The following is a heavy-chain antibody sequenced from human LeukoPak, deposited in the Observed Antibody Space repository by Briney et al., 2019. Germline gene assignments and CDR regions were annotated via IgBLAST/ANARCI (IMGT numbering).Heavy chain of an antibody. V-gene: IGHV4-34*01. J-gene: IGHJ6*02. D-gene: IGHD2-2*01. CDR1: GGSFSGYY. CDR2: INHSGST. Sequence: PSETLSLTCAVYGGSFSGYYWSWIRQPPGKGLEWIGEINHSGSTNYNPSLKSRVTISVDTSKNQFSLKLSSVTAADTAVYYCARTFFTYCSSTGCPVMDVWGQGTTVTVSS. CDR3: ARTFFTYCSSTGCPVMDV.